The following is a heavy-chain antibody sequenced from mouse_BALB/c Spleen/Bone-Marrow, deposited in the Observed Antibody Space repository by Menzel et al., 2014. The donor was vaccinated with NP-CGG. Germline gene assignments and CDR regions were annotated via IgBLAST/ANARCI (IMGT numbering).Heavy chain of an antibody. D-gene: IGHD1-1*01. J-gene: IGHJ2*03. V-gene: IGHV1-5*01. Sequence: VQLQHSGTVLARPGASVKMSCKASGYSFTSYWMYWIKPRPGQGLEWIGAIYPGNSGTSYNQNFKGKAKLTAVTSASTAYMELSSLTNEDSAVYYCTRSITTAVEFDYWGQGTSLTVSS. CDR3: TRSITTAVEFDY. CDR2: IYPGNSGT. CDR1: GYSFTSYW.